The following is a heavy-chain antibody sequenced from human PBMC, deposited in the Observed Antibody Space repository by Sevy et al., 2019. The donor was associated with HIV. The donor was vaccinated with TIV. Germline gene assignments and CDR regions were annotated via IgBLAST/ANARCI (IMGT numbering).Heavy chain of an antibody. V-gene: IGHV3-23*01. Sequence: GGSLRLSCAASGFTFSSYAMSWVRQAPGKGLEWVSGISGRGGSTYYEDSVKGRFTVSRDNSKNTLYLQMNSLGDEDTAVYYCAKDSASMIVVVIDYWGQGTLVTVSS. J-gene: IGHJ4*02. CDR3: AKDSASMIVVVIDY. CDR1: GFTFSSYA. CDR2: ISGRGGST. D-gene: IGHD3-22*01.